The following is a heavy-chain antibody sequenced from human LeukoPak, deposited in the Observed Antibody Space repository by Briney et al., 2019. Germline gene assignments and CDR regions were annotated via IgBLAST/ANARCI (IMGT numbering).Heavy chain of an antibody. D-gene: IGHD3-16*01. J-gene: IGHJ4*02. V-gene: IGHV1-69*04. CDR3: ATDLSWGELKDY. CDR1: GYTFTSYG. CDR2: IIPILGIA. Sequence: SVKVSCKASGYTFTSYGISWVRQAPGQGLEWMGRIIPILGIANYAQKFQGRVTMTEDTSTDTAYMELSSLRSEDTAVYYCATDLSWGELKDYWGQGTLVTVSS.